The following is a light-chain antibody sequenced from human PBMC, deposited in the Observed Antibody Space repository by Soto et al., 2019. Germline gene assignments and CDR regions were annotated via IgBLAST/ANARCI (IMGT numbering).Light chain of an antibody. J-gene: IGKJ1*01. CDR2: KAS. CDR3: QQYNSYWT. Sequence: DIQMTQSPSTLSASVGDRVTITCRASQSISSWLAWYQQKPGKAPKLLIYKASSLESGVPSRFRGSGSGTEFNLTISSLQPDDFANYYCQQYNSYWTFGQGTKVEIK. CDR1: QSISSW. V-gene: IGKV1-5*03.